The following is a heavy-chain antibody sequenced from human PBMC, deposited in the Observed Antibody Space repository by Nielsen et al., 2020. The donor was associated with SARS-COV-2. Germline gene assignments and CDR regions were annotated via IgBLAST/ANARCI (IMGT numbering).Heavy chain of an antibody. CDR3: ARVRVTGPRAPFDY. CDR1: GFTFSDYY. D-gene: IGHD7-27*01. V-gene: IGHV3-11*06. CDR2: ISSSSSYT. Sequence: GESLKISCAASGFTFSDYYMSWIRQAPGKGLEWVSYISSSSSYTNYADSVKGRFTISRDNAKNSLYLQMNSLRAEDTAVYYCARVRVTGPRAPFDYWGQGTLVTVSS. J-gene: IGHJ4*02.